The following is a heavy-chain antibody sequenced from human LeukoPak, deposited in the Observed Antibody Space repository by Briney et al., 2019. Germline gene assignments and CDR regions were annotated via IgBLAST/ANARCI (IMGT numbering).Heavy chain of an antibody. CDR2: IIPIFGTA. J-gene: IGHJ4*02. CDR1: GGTFSSYA. CDR3: AGRWFRGRYYFDY. V-gene: IGHV1-69*01. Sequence: SVKVSWKASGGTFSSYAISWVRQAPGQGLEWMGGIIPIFGTANYAQKFQGRVTITAVESTSTAYMELSSLRSEDTAVYYCAGRWFRGRYYFDYWGQGTLVTVSS. D-gene: IGHD2-15*01.